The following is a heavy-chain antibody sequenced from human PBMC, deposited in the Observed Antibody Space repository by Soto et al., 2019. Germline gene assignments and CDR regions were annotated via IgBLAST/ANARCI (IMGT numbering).Heavy chain of an antibody. CDR3: ARDSGYGSSWQHY. V-gene: IGHV3-30-3*01. Sequence: QVQLMESGGGVVQPGRSLRLSCAASGFTFSSYAMHWVRQAPGKGLEWVAVISYDGSNKYYADSVKGRFTISRDNSKNTLYLQMNSLRAEDTAVYYCARDSGYGSSWQHYWGQGTLVTVSS. D-gene: IGHD6-13*01. CDR1: GFTFSSYA. J-gene: IGHJ4*02. CDR2: ISYDGSNK.